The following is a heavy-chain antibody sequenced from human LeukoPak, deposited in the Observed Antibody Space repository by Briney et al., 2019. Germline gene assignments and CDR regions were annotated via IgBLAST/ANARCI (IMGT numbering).Heavy chain of an antibody. CDR1: GYTFTSNY. J-gene: IGHJ4*02. CDR2: ISPSGGST. CDR3: AAYGDYFDY. D-gene: IGHD4-17*01. Sequence: ASVKVSCKAFGYTFTSNYMHWVRQAPGQGPEWMGVISPSGGSTTYAQKFQGRVTLTRDMSTSTDYLELSSLRSEDTAVYYCAAYGDYFDYWGQGTLVTVSS. V-gene: IGHV1-46*03.